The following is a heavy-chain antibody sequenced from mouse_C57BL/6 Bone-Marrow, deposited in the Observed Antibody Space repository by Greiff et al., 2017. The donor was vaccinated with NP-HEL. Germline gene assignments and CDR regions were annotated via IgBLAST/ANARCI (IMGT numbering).Heavy chain of an antibody. J-gene: IGHJ4*01. Sequence: VQLQQPGAELVKPGASVKMSCKASGYTFTSYWITWVKQRPGQGLEWIGDIYPGSGSTNYNEKFKSKATLTVDTSSSTAYMQLSSLTSEDSAVYYCARSATVVATRAMDYWGQGTSVTVSS. D-gene: IGHD1-1*01. V-gene: IGHV1-55*01. CDR2: IYPGSGST. CDR1: GYTFTSYW. CDR3: ARSATVVATRAMDY.